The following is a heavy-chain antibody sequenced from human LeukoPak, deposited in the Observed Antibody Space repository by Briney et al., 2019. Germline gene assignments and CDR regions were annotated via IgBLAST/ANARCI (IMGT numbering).Heavy chain of an antibody. J-gene: IGHJ3*01. CDR1: GFTFSAYT. Sequence: GGSLRFSCAASGFTFSAYTLNWVRQAPGKGLEWVSSMSSTRSSIYYADSVKGRFTISRDNANNSLYLQMNSLRPEDTAVYYCARERGYDILDAFDVWGQGTMVTVSS. D-gene: IGHD3-9*01. CDR3: ARERGYDILDAFDV. V-gene: IGHV3-21*01. CDR2: MSSTRSSI.